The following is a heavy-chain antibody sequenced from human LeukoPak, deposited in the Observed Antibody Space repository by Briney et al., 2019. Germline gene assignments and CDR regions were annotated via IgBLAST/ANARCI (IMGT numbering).Heavy chain of an antibody. CDR1: GYTFTGYY. J-gene: IGHJ4*02. CDR3: ARDDALELCIAY. V-gene: IGHV1-2*02. Sequence: GASVKVSCKASGYTFTGYYMHWVRQAPGQGLEWMGWINPNSGGTNYAQKFQGRVTMTRDTSISTAYMELRSLRSDDTAVYYCARDDALELCIAYWGQGTLVTVSS. CDR2: INPNSGGT. D-gene: IGHD1-26*01.